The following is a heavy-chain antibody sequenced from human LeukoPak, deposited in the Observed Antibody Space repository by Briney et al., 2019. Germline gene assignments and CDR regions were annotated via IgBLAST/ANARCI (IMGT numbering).Heavy chain of an antibody. CDR2: IYYSGST. J-gene: IGHJ4*02. D-gene: IGHD4-17*01. Sequence: SETLSLTCTVSGGSISSSSYYWGWIRQPPGKGLEWIGSIYYSGSTYYNPSLKSRVTISVDTSKNQFSLKLSSVTAADTAVYYCAVRDDYGDCADYCGQGTLVTVSS. CDR1: GGSISSSSYY. V-gene: IGHV4-39*01. CDR3: AVRDDYGDCADY.